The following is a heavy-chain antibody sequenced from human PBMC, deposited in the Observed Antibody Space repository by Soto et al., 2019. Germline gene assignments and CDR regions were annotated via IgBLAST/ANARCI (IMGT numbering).Heavy chain of an antibody. CDR3: TTGNSSGWFLPVGYYYYMDV. Sequence: GGSLRLSCAASGLTLSNAWMSWVRQAPGKGLEWVGRIKSKTDGGTTDYAAPVKGRFTISRDDSKNTLYLQMNSLKTEDTAVYYCTTGNSSGWFLPVGYYYYMDVWGKGTTVTVS. D-gene: IGHD6-19*01. CDR2: IKSKTDGGTT. CDR1: GLTLSNAW. J-gene: IGHJ6*03. V-gene: IGHV3-15*01.